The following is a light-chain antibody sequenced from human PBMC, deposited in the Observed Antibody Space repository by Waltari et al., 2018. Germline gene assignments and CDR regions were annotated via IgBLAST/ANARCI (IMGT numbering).Light chain of an antibody. J-gene: IGLJ2*01. CDR2: EIT. Sequence: QSALTQPASVSGSPGQSITISCTGSSSDVGSYNYASWYQQHQGRAPKLLIYEITNRPSGVSIRFSGSKSGNTASLTIAGLQAEDDADYYCSSYTSNNTLVFGGGTKLAVL. CDR3: SSYTSNNTLV. CDR1: SSDVGSYNY. V-gene: IGLV2-14*01.